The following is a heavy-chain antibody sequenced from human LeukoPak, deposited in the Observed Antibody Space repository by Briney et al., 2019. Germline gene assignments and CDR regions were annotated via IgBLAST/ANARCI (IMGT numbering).Heavy chain of an antibody. CDR3: AMKFSGDYYYMDV. Sequence: GGSLRPSCAASGFSIGDYGMSWVRQTPEKGLEWVSGITWNGGSTGYADSVKGRFTISRDNAMNSLYLQMNSLRAEDTALYYCAMKFSGDYYYMDVWGKGTTVTVSS. CDR2: ITWNGGST. D-gene: IGHD3-10*01. V-gene: IGHV3-20*04. J-gene: IGHJ6*03. CDR1: GFSIGDYG.